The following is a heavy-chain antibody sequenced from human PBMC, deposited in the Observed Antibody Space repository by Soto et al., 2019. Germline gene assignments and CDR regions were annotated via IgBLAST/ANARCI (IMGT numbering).Heavy chain of an antibody. D-gene: IGHD3-16*01. V-gene: IGHV1-2*04. Sequence: ASVKVSCKASGYTFTNYAMHWVRQAPGQRLEWMGWINPNSGGTNYAQKFQGWVTMTRDTSISTAYMELSRLRSDDTAVYYCARAGDSSGFREAFDIWGQGTMVTVSS. CDR3: ARAGDSSGFREAFDI. J-gene: IGHJ3*02. CDR2: INPNSGGT. CDR1: GYTFTNYA.